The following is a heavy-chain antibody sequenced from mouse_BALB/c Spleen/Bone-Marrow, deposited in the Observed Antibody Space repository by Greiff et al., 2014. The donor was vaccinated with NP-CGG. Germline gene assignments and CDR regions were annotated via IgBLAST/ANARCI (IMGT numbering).Heavy chain of an antibody. J-gene: IGHJ3*01. V-gene: IGHV14-3*02. CDR1: GFNIKDSY. Sequence: VQLQQSGAELVKPGASVKLSCTASGFNIKDSYMHWVKQRPEQGLEWIGRIDPANGNTKYDPKFQGKATITADTSSNTAYLQLSSLTSEDTAVYYGASDYYDSSSFAYWGQGTLLTVSA. D-gene: IGHD1-1*01. CDR2: IDPANGNT. CDR3: ASDYYDSSSFAY.